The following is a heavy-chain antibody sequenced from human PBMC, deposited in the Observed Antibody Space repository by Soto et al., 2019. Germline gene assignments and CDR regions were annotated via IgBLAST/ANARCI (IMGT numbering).Heavy chain of an antibody. J-gene: IGHJ4*02. V-gene: IGHV1-3*01. Sequence: QVQLVQSGAEVKKPGASVKVSCKASGYTFTSYAMHWVRQAPGQRLEWMGWINAGNGNTKYSQKFQGRVTITRDTSASTAYMQLSSLRSEDTAVYYCARATLIVGANHPHYWGQGTLVTVSS. CDR2: INAGNGNT. D-gene: IGHD1-26*01. CDR3: ARATLIVGANHPHY. CDR1: GYTFTSYA.